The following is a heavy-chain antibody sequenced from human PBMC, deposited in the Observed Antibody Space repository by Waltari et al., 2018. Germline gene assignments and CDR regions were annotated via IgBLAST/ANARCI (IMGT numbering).Heavy chain of an antibody. V-gene: IGHV1-69*05. CDR2: ISPILGTA. J-gene: IGHJ5*02. CDR3: ATLITVSEGWCDP. Sequence: QVQLVQSGAEVKKPGSSVKVSCKASGGTFSSYAISWVRQAPGQGLEWMGRISPILGTANYAQKFQDRVTMTRDTATSTVYMELSSLRSEDTAVYYCATLITVSEGWCDPWGQGTLVTVSS. D-gene: IGHD1-20*01. CDR1: GGTFSSYA.